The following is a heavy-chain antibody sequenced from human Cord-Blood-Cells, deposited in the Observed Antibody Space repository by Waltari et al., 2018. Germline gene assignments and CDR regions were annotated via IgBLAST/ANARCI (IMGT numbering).Heavy chain of an antibody. D-gene: IGHD3-10*01. CDR3: ARQSGLFFDY. J-gene: IGHJ4*02. Sequence: QVQLQESGPGLVKPSETLSLTCTVSGGSISSYYWRWIRQPPGKGLEWIGYIYYSGSTNYNPSLKSRVTISVDTSKNQFSLKLSSVTAADTAVYYCARQSGLFFDYWGQGTLVTVSS. CDR1: GGSISSYY. CDR2: IYYSGST. V-gene: IGHV4-59*08.